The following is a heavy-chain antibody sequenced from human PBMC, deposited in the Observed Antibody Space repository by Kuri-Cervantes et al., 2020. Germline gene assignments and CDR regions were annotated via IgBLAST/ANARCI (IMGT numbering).Heavy chain of an antibody. Sequence: LSLTCAASGFTFSSYAMHWVRQAPGKGLEWVAVIPYDGSNKYYADSVKGRFTISRDNSKNTLYLQMYSLRAEDTAVYYCARVGYYYDSSGYYHPIEYYYYGMDVWGQGTTVTVSS. CDR1: GFTFSSYA. CDR2: IPYDGSNK. D-gene: IGHD3-22*01. J-gene: IGHJ6*02. V-gene: IGHV3-30-3*01. CDR3: ARVGYYYDSSGYYHPIEYYYYGMDV.